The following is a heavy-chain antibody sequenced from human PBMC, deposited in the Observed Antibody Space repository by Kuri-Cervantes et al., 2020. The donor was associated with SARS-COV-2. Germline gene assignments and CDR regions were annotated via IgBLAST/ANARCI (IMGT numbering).Heavy chain of an antibody. CDR3: VRDGCTSCHQDRWFDP. D-gene: IGHD2-8*01. V-gene: IGHV3-7*01. CDR2: INPDGSER. J-gene: IGHJ5*02. Sequence: GGSLRLSCVASGFPFSGFWMSWVRQAPGKGLEWVGQINPDGSERYYVDSVKGRFTISRDNAKSSLYLQMDSLRAEDTAVYYCVRDGCTSCHQDRWFDPWGQGTLVTVSS. CDR1: GFPFSGFW.